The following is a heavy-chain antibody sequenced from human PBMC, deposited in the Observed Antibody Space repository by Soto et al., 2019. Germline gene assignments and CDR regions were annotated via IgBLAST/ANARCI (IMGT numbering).Heavy chain of an antibody. J-gene: IGHJ3*02. CDR2: IYSGGST. D-gene: IGHD5-18*01. CDR1: GFTFSTFD. Sequence: PGGSLRLSCTASGFTFSTFDMTWVRQAPGKGLEWVAIIYSGGSTYYADSVKGRFTISRDNSRNTLYLQMNNMRAEDTAVYYCARDFRLDTAMLHIVFDIWGKGTRVTVS. CDR3: ARDFRLDTAMLHIVFDI. V-gene: IGHV3-53*01.